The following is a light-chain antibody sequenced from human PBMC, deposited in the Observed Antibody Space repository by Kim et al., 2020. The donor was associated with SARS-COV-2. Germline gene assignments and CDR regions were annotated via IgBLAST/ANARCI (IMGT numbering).Light chain of an antibody. Sequence: SPGERATLSCRASQSVSSNYLAWYQQRPGQAPRLLIYDASSRATGIPDRFSGSGSGTDFTLTISRLEPEDFAVYYCQQYSSSFRTFGQGTKVEIK. CDR3: QQYSSSFRT. V-gene: IGKV3-20*01. J-gene: IGKJ1*01. CDR1: QSVSSNY. CDR2: DAS.